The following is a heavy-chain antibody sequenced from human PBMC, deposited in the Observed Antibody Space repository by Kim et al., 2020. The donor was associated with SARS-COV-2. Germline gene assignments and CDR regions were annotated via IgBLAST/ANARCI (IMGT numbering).Heavy chain of an antibody. D-gene: IGHD1-26*01. CDR1: GFRFSSHA. J-gene: IGHJ6*01. CDR3: AKDQSGNYYYYSGMDV. CDR2: ISGGGDTI. Sequence: GGSLRLSCVASGFRFSSHAMTWVRQAPGKGLERVSIISGGGDTIYYADSVKGRFTVSRDNSKNTLYLQMNSLRAEDTALYFCAKDQSGNYYYYSGMDVGG. V-gene: IGHV3-23*01.